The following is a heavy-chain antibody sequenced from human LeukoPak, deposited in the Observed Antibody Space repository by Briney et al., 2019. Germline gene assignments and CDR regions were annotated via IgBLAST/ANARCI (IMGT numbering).Heavy chain of an antibody. CDR3: ARGYYYDSSGYYQLDFDY. V-gene: IGHV1-2*02. D-gene: IGHD3-22*01. J-gene: IGHJ4*02. CDR2: INPNSGGT. CDR1: GYTFTGYY. Sequence: ASVKVSCKASGYTFTGYYMHWVRQAPGQGLEWMGWINPNSGGTNYAQKFQGRVTMTRDTSISTAYMELSRLRSDDMAVYYCARGYYYDSSGYYQLDFDYWGQGTLVTVSS.